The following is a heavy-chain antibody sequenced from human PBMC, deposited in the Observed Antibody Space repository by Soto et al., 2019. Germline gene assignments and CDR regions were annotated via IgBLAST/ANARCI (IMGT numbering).Heavy chain of an antibody. CDR2: IPYDGSHQ. D-gene: IGHD3-3*01. CDR1: GFTFSSHG. V-gene: IGHV3-30*18. Sequence: QVHLVESGGGVVQPGRSLRLSCAASGFTFSSHGMHWIRQAPGKGLEWVAVIPYDGSHQYYADFVKGRFSISRDNSKNTLYLQMNSLRAEDTAVYYCAKLRVLEWEVQESAYWGQGTLVSVSS. CDR3: AKLRVLEWEVQESAY. J-gene: IGHJ4*02.